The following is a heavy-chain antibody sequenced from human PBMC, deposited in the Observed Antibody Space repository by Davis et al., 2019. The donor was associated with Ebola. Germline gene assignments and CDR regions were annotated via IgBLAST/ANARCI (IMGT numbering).Heavy chain of an antibody. CDR3: ARKTYFDY. J-gene: IGHJ4*02. CDR2: ISWNSRYI. Sequence: SLKISCAASGFTFDDYAMHWVRQAPGKGLEWVSGISWNSRYIGYADSVRGRFTISRDNAKNSLYLQMNSLRAEDTAVYYCARKTYFDYWGQGTLVTVSS. CDR1: GFTFDDYA. V-gene: IGHV3-9*01.